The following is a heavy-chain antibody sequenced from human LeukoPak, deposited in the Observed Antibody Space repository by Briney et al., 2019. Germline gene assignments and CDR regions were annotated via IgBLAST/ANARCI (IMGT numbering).Heavy chain of an antibody. V-gene: IGHV1-2*02. CDR2: INPDSGGT. CDR3: ARDLGDTYGSVGDFDY. J-gene: IGHJ4*02. Sequence: GASVKVSCKASGYTFTGYYMHWVRQAPGQGLEWMGWINPDSGGTIYAQNFQGRVTMTRDTSISTAYMELSSLRSDDTAVYYCARDLGDTYGSVGDFDYWGQGTLATVSS. CDR1: GYTFTGYY. D-gene: IGHD3-10*01.